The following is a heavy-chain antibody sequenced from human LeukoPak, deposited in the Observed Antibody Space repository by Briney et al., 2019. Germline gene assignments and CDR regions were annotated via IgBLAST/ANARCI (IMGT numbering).Heavy chain of an antibody. CDR2: IRYDGSNK. V-gene: IGHV3-30*02. CDR1: GFTFSSYG. Sequence: GGSLRLSCAASGFTFSSYGMHWVRQAPGKGLEWVAFIRYDGSNKYYADSVKGRFTISRDNSKNTLYLQMNSLRAEDTAVYYCAKVGEFRESSDYRGKGTLVTVSS. CDR3: AKVGEFRESSDY. D-gene: IGHD3-16*01. J-gene: IGHJ4*02.